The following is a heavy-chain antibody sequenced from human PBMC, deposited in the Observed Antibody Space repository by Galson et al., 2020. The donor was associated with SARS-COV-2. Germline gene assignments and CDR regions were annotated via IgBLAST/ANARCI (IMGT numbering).Heavy chain of an antibody. CDR3: TTMAGYYDILTGYITSQWFDP. CDR1: GYSFTSYW. V-gene: IGHV5-51*01. Sequence: KIGESLKISCKGSGYSFTSYWIGWVRQMPGKGLEWMGIIYPGDSDTRYSPSFQGPVTISADKSISTAYLQWSSLKASDTAMYYCTTMAGYYDILTGYITSQWFDPWGQGTLVTVSS. J-gene: IGHJ5*02. CDR2: IYPGDSDT. D-gene: IGHD3-9*01.